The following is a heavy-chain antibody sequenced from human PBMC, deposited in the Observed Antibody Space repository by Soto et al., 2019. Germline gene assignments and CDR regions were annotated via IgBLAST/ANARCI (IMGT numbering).Heavy chain of an antibody. CDR1: GGSVSSGSYY. CDR2: IYYSGST. D-gene: IGHD3-9*01. CDR3: APLKPLLRYFD. J-gene: IGHJ4*02. Sequence: QVQLQESGPGLVKPSETLSLTCTVSGGSVSSGSYYWSWLRQPPGKGLEWIGYIYYSGSTNYNPSLKSRVTISVDTSKNQVSLKLSSVTAADTAVYYCAPLKPLLRYFDWGQGTLVTVSS. V-gene: IGHV4-61*01.